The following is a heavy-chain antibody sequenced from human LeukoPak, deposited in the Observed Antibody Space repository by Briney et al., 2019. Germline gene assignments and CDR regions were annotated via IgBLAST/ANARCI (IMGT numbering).Heavy chain of an antibody. J-gene: IGHJ5*02. CDR2: IYYSGST. CDR3: ARFPRARNWFDP. V-gene: IGHV4-59*01. CDR1: GGSISSYY. Sequence: SETLSLTCTVSGGSISSYYWSWIRQPPGKGLEWIGYIYYSGSTNYNPSLKSRVTISVDTSKDQFSLKLSSVTAADTAVYYCARFPRARNWFDPWGQGTLVTVSS.